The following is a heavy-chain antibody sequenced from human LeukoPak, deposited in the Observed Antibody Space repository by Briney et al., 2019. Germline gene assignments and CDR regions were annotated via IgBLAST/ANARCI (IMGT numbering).Heavy chain of an antibody. D-gene: IGHD3-3*01. J-gene: IGHJ6*02. CDR2: INSDGSST. V-gene: IGHV3-74*01. Sequence: GGSLRLSCAASGFTFSSYWMHWVRHAPGKGLVWVSRINSDGSSTSYADSVKGRFTISRDNAKNTLYLQMNSLRAEDTAVYYCARGDVLRFLEWLSTTYDYYAMDVWGQGTTVTVSS. CDR1: GFTFSSYW. CDR3: ARGDVLRFLEWLSTTYDYYAMDV.